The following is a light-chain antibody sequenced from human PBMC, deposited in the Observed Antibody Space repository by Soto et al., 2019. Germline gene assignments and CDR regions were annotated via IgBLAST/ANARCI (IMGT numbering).Light chain of an antibody. CDR3: SSYTSSFYV. J-gene: IGLJ1*01. Sequence: QSVLTQPASVSGAPGQSITIFCTGNSSDVGGYNYVSWYQQHPGKAPKLMIYDVSNRPSGVSSRFSGSKSGNTASLTISGLQAEDEADYYCSSYTSSFYVFGTGTKVTVL. CDR1: SSDVGGYNY. V-gene: IGLV2-14*01. CDR2: DVS.